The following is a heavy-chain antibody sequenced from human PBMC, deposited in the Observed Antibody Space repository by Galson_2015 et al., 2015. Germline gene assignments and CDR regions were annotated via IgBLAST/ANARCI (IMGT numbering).Heavy chain of an antibody. CDR1: GFTFSSYW. D-gene: IGHD3-10*01. V-gene: IGHV3-7*01. Sequence: SLRLSCAASGFTFSSYWMSWVRQAPGKGLVWVAHISTDGSEKDYADSVKGRFTISRDNAKNSLYLQMNSLRDEDTAVYYCARDNVASGRGFESWGQGTLVTVSS. CDR2: ISTDGSEK. J-gene: IGHJ5*01. CDR3: ARDNVASGRGFES.